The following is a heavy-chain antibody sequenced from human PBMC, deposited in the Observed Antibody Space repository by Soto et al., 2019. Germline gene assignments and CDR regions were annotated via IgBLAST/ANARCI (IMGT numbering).Heavy chain of an antibody. V-gene: IGHV4-39*01. D-gene: IGHD2-8*01. CDR3: ARLQGVWNGHDTPYYYYGMDV. J-gene: IGHJ6*02. CDR2: IYYTGDT. Sequence: QEQLQESGPGLVKPSETLSLTCSVSGGPIRSSTYYWGWIRQPPGKGLQWIGTIYYTGDTHYTPSLQSRVTISLDTPNTQFSLNLNSVTPADSGVYYCARLQGVWNGHDTPYYYYGMDVWGPGTTVTVSS. CDR1: GGPIRSSTYY.